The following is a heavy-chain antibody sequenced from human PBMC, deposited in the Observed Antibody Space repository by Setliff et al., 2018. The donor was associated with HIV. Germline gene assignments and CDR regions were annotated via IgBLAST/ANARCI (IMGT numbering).Heavy chain of an antibody. CDR1: GFPFSGFA. CDR3: ARSRPYNSALDY. D-gene: IGHD6-25*01. Sequence: GGSLRLSCGASGFPFSGFAMNWVRHAPGKGLEWVSAVSGGGTATEYAGSVQGRFTISRYNYKNTVYLQVGSVRPDDTAMYYCARSRPYNSALDYWGQGTLVTVSS. J-gene: IGHJ4*02. V-gene: IGHV3-23*01. CDR2: VSGGGTAT.